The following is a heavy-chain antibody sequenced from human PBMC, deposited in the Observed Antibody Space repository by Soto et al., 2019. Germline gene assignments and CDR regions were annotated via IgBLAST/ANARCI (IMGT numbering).Heavy chain of an antibody. CDR2: IYYSGST. D-gene: IGHD4-4*01. CDR1: GGSISSSSYY. V-gene: IGHV4-39*01. CDR3: AIPTVTTGYYYYGMDV. J-gene: IGHJ6*02. Sequence: SETLSLTCTFSGGSISSSSYYWGWIRQPPGKGLEWIGSIYYSGSTYYNPSLKSRVTISVDTSKNQFSLKLSSVTAADTAVYYCAIPTVTTGYYYYGMDVWGQGTTVTVS.